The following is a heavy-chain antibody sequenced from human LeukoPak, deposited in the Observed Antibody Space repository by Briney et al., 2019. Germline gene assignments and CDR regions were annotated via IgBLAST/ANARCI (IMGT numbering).Heavy chain of an antibody. Sequence: ASVKVSCKASGYTFAGYYMHWVRQAPGQGLEWMGWINPNSGGTNYAQKFQGRVTMTRDTSISTAYMELSRLRSDDTAVYYCARAQWFGEFPDYWGQGTLVTVSS. D-gene: IGHD3-10*01. CDR1: GYTFAGYY. J-gene: IGHJ4*02. CDR2: INPNSGGT. V-gene: IGHV1-2*02. CDR3: ARAQWFGEFPDY.